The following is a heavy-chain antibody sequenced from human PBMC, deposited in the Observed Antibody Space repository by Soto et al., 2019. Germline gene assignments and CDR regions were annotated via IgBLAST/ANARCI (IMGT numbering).Heavy chain of an antibody. V-gene: IGHV2-70*11. Sequence: SGPTLVNPTQTLTLTCTFSGFSLSTSGMCVSWIRQPPGKALEWLARINWDDDKYYSTSLKTRLTISKDTSKNQVVLTMTNMDPVDTATYYCARISLSYGSRINYFDYWGQGTLVTVSS. J-gene: IGHJ4*02. CDR1: GFSLSTSGMC. CDR3: ARISLSYGSRINYFDY. D-gene: IGHD5-18*01. CDR2: INWDDDK.